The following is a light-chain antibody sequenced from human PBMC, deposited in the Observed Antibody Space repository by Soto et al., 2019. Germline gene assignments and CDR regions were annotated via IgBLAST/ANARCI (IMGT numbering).Light chain of an antibody. Sequence: QSVLTQPAYVYGSPGESITISCTGTSSDVGGYNYVSWHQQHPGKAPKLMIYDVSNRPSGVSNRFSGSKSGNTASLTISGLQAEDEADYYCSSYTSSSSYVFGTGTKVTVL. CDR3: SSYTSSSSYV. V-gene: IGLV2-14*01. J-gene: IGLJ1*01. CDR2: DVS. CDR1: SSDVGGYNY.